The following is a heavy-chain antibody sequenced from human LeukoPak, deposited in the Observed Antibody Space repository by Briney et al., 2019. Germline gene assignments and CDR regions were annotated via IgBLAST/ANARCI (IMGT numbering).Heavy chain of an antibody. CDR2: INHSGST. J-gene: IGHJ4*02. CDR3: ASVYTIFGVAPAD. CDR1: GGSFSGYY. V-gene: IGHV4-34*01. D-gene: IGHD3-3*01. Sequence: TSETLSLTCAVYGGSFSGYYWSWIRQPPGKGLEWIGEINHSGSTNYNPSLKSRVTISVDTPKNQFSLKLSSVTAADTAVYYCASVYTIFGVAPADWGQGTLVTVSS.